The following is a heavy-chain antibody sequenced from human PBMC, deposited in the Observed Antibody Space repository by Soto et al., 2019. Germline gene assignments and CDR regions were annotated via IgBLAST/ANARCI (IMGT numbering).Heavy chain of an antibody. V-gene: IGHV4-31*03. Sequence: SETLSLTCTVSGGSISSGGYYWSWIRQHPGKGLEWIGYIYYGGSTHYNPSLKSRVTISVDTSKNQFSLKLSSVTAADTAVYYCVSSEGIAADGTHFDPWGQGTLVTVSS. D-gene: IGHD6-13*01. CDR2: IYYGGST. CDR1: GGSISSGGYY. J-gene: IGHJ5*02. CDR3: VSSEGIAADGTHFDP.